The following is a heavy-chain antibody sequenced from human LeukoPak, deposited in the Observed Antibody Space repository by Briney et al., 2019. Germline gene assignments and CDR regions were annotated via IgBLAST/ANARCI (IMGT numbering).Heavy chain of an antibody. CDR2: ISAYNGNT. CDR3: ARAAADY. Sequence: GASVKVSCKSSGHTFTSQYMHWVRQAPGQGLEWMGWISAYNGNTNYAQKLQGRVTMTTDTSTSTAYMELRSLRSDDTAVYYCARAAADYWGQGTLVTVSS. D-gene: IGHD6-13*01. CDR1: GHTFTSQY. V-gene: IGHV1-18*01. J-gene: IGHJ4*02.